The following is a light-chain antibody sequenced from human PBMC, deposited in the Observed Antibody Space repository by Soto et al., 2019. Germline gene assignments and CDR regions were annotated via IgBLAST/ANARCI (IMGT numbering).Light chain of an antibody. J-gene: IGKJ1*01. CDR1: QSISSW. CDR2: GAS. CDR3: QQYNSYSLT. V-gene: IGKV1-5*01. Sequence: DIQMTQSPSTLSASVGDRVTITCRASQSISSWLAWYQQKPGKAPKLLIYGASSLESGVPSRFSGSGSGTEFNLTISNLQPDDFANYYCQQYNSYSLTFGQGTKVDIK.